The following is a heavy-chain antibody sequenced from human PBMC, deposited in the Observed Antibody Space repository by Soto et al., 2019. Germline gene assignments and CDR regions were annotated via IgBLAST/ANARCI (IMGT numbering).Heavy chain of an antibody. CDR3: ARCITMVRGVIIEYYFDY. V-gene: IGHV4-30-2*01. CDR2: IYHSGST. Sequence: LSLTCAVSGGSISSGGYSWSWIRQPPXKGLEWIGYIYHSGSTYYNPSLKSRVTISVDRSKNQFSLKLSSVTAADTAVYYCARCITMVRGVIIEYYFDYWGQGTLVTVSS. D-gene: IGHD3-10*01. J-gene: IGHJ4*02. CDR1: GGSISSGGYS.